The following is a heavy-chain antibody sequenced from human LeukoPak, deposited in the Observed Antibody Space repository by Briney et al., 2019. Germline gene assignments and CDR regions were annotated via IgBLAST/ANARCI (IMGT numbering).Heavy chain of an antibody. CDR2: SDPEEPET. V-gene: IGHV1-24*01. J-gene: IGHJ4*02. D-gene: IGHD6-19*01. CDR1: VYTLTELS. CDR3: ATDLEYSSGWPFDY. Sequence: ASVKVSCKISVYTLTELSMHWVRQAPGKGLEWMGGSDPEEPETIYAQKFQGRVTMTEDTSTDTAYMELSRLTSEDTAVYYCATDLEYSSGWPFDYWGQGTLVTVSS.